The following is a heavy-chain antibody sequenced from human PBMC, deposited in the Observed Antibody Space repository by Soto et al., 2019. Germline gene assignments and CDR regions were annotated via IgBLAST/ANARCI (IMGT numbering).Heavy chain of an antibody. D-gene: IGHD3-22*01. CDR1: GFTFGDYA. CDR3: TRDRDYYDSSGRDAFDI. V-gene: IGHV3-49*03. J-gene: IGHJ3*02. CDR2: IRSKAYGGTT. Sequence: GGSLRLSCTASGFTFGDYAMSWFRQAPGKGLEWVGFIRSKAYGGTTEYAASVKGRFTISRDDSKSIAYLQMNSLKTEDTAVYYCTRDRDYYDSSGRDAFDIWGQGTMVTVSS.